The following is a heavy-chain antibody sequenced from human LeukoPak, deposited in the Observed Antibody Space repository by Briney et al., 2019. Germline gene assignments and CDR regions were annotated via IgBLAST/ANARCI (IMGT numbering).Heavy chain of an antibody. CDR3: ARDESRGPYYFDN. CDR2: ISAYNGNR. Sequence: GASVNVSCKASGYTFSSYGISWVRQVPGQGLEWMGWISAYNGNRNYAQSLQGRVTMTTDTSTSTAYMELRTLRSDDTAVYYCARDESRGPYYFDNWGQGTLVTVSS. J-gene: IGHJ4*02. V-gene: IGHV1-18*01. CDR1: GYTFSSYG.